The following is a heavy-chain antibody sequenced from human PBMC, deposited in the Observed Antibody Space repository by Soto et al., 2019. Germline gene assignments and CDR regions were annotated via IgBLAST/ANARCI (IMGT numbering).Heavy chain of an antibody. V-gene: IGHV3-30*18. CDR2: ISYDGSNK. Sequence: QVQLVESGGGVVQPGRSLRLSCAASGFTFSSYGMHWVRQAPGKGLEWVAVISYDGSNKCYADSVKGRFTISRDNSKNTLYLQMNSLRAEDTAVYYCAKDLGHGGRGAFDIWGQGTMVTVSS. CDR3: AKDLGHGGRGAFDI. CDR1: GFTFSSYG. J-gene: IGHJ3*02. D-gene: IGHD7-27*01.